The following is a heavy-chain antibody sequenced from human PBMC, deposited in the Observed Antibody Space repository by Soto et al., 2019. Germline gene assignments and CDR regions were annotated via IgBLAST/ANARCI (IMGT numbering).Heavy chain of an antibody. D-gene: IGHD2-2*01. CDR3: ARGVVPAAMPHHYYYYGMDV. V-gene: IGHV1-8*01. CDR2: MNPNSGNT. Sequence: GASVKVSCKASGYTFTSYDINWVRQATGQGLEWMGWMNPNSGNTGYAQKFQGRVTMTRNTSISTAYMELSSLRSEDTAVCYCARGVVPAAMPHHYYYYGMDVWGQGTTVTVSS. CDR1: GYTFTSYD. J-gene: IGHJ6*02.